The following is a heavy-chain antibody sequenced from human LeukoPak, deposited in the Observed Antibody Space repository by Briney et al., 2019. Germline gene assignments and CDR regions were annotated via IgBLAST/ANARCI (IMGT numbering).Heavy chain of an antibody. Sequence: GGSLRLSCEGPGFIFSNYAMSSVRQVPRKRPEWVSAISASGGRPHYADSVKGRFSIPRDSSKNTVFLQMNSLRVDDTALYYCAKDPNGDWVGGFDMLGQGTMVTVSS. J-gene: IGHJ3*02. CDR3: AKDPNGDWVGGFDM. D-gene: IGHD2-21*01. CDR2: ISASGGRP. CDR1: GFIFSNYA. V-gene: IGHV3-23*01.